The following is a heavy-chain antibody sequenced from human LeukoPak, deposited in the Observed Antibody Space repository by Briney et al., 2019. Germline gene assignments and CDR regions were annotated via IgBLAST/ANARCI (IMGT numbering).Heavy chain of an antibody. CDR2: ISSSSSYI. Sequence: GGSLRLSCAASGFTFSSYSMNWVRQAPGKGLEWVSSISSSSSYIYYADSVKGRFTISRDNAKNSLYLQMNSLRAEDTAVYYCAKALGVQLEPFDYWGQGTLVTVSS. J-gene: IGHJ4*02. CDR1: GFTFSSYS. V-gene: IGHV3-21*01. D-gene: IGHD1-1*01. CDR3: AKALGVQLEPFDY.